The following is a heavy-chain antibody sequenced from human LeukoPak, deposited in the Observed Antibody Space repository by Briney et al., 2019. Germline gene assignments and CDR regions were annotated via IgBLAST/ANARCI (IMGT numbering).Heavy chain of an antibody. V-gene: IGHV1-2*02. CDR2: MNPNSGGT. J-gene: IGHJ4*02. CDR3: ARGPPTIVVVITTGDFDS. D-gene: IGHD3-22*01. Sequence: ASVKVSCKASGYTFTGYYIHWVRQAPGQGLEWMGWMNPNSGGTNYAQKFQGRVTMTRDTSISTAYMELRRLRSDDRAVYYCARGPPTIVVVITTGDFDSWGQGTLVTVSS. CDR1: GYTFTGYY.